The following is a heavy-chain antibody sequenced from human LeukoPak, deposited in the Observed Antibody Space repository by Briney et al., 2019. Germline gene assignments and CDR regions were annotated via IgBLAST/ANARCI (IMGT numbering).Heavy chain of an antibody. CDR3: ARITIAAMIEDY. Sequence: SETLSLTCAVYGGSFSGYYWSWIRQPPGKGLEWIGEINHSGSTNYNPSLKSRVTISVDTSKNQFSLKLSSVTAADTAVYYCARITIAAMIEDYWGQGTLVTVSS. CDR2: INHSGST. J-gene: IGHJ4*02. CDR1: GGSFSGYY. V-gene: IGHV4-34*01. D-gene: IGHD3-22*01.